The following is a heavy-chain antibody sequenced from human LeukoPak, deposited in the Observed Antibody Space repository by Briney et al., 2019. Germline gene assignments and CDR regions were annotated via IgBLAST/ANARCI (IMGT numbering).Heavy chain of an antibody. CDR3: ARESGSYNPDHDAFDI. V-gene: IGHV4-39*07. CDR2: IYYSGST. J-gene: IGHJ3*02. D-gene: IGHD1-26*01. Sequence: SETLSLTCTVSGGSISSYYWGWIRQPPGKGLEWIGSIYYSGSTYYNPSLKSRVTISVDTSKNQFSLKLSSVTAADTAVYYCARESGSYNPDHDAFDIWGQGTMVTVSS. CDR1: GGSISSYY.